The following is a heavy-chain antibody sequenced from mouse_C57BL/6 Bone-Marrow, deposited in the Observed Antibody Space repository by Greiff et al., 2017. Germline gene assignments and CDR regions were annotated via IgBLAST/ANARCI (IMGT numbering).Heavy chain of an antibody. CDR2: IYPRSGNT. CDR1: GYTFTSYG. Sequence: VKLMESGAELARPGASVKLSCKASGYTFTSYGISWVKQRTGQGLEWIGEIYPRSGNTYYNEKFKGKATLTADKSSSTAYMELRSLTSEDSAVYFCAGPMDYWGQGTTLTVSS. CDR3: AGPMDY. J-gene: IGHJ2*01. V-gene: IGHV1-81*01.